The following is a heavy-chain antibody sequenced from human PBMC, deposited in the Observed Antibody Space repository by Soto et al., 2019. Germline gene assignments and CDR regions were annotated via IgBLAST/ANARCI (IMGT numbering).Heavy chain of an antibody. J-gene: IGHJ6*03. CDR3: ARGRGVDPPVAGNTHYYYYMDV. CDR2: ISAYNGNT. Sequence: QDQLVQSGVEVKKPGASVKVSCKASGYSFTNYGITWVRQAPGQGFEWMGWISAYNGNTNYAQKFQGRVTMTTDESTSTAYLELRSLKSDDKAVYYCARGRGVDPPVAGNTHYYYYMDVWGKGTTVTVSS. D-gene: IGHD6-19*01. CDR1: GYSFTNYG. V-gene: IGHV1-18*01.